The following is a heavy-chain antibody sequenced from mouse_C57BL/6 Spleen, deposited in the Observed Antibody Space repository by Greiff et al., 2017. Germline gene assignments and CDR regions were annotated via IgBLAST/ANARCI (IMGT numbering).Heavy chain of an antibody. CDR1: GYTFTDYE. D-gene: IGHD2-5*01. J-gene: IGHJ3*01. V-gene: IGHV1-15*01. CDR2: IDPETGGT. Sequence: VQLQQSGAELVRPGASVTLSCKASGYTFTDYEMHWVKQTPVHGLEWIGAIDPETGGTAYNQKFKGKAILTADKSSSTAYMELRSLTSEDSAVYYCTRLGNSNYFFAYWGQGTLVTVSA. CDR3: TRLGNSNYFFAY.